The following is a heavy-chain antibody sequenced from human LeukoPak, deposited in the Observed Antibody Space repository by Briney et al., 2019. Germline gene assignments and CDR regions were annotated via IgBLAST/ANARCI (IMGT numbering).Heavy chain of an antibody. J-gene: IGHJ3*01. V-gene: IGHV4-39*07. CDR3: ARSENIVVLTL. CDR1: GGSISSSSYY. Sequence: SETLSLTCTVSGGSISSSSYYWGWIRQPPGKGLEWIGSIYYSGSTYYNPSLKSRVTISVDTSKNQFSLKLSSVTAADTAVYYCARSENIVVLTLWGQGTMVTVSS. CDR2: IYYSGST. D-gene: IGHD2-2*01.